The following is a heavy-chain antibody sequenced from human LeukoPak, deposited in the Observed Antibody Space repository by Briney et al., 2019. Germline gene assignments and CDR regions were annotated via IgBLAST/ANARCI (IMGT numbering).Heavy chain of an antibody. CDR2: INHSGST. D-gene: IGHD2-2*01. CDR3: ARGPYCSSTSCYGVFDY. J-gene: IGHJ4*02. V-gene: IGHV4-34*01. CDR1: GGSSSGYY. Sequence: PSETLSLTCAVYGGSSSGYYWSWIRQPPGKGLEWIGEINHSGSTNYNPSLKSRVTISVDTSKNQFSLKLSSVTAADTAVYYCARGPYCSSTSCYGVFDYWGQGTLVTVSS.